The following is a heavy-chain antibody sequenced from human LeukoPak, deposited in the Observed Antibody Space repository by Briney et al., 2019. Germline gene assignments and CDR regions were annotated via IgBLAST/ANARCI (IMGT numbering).Heavy chain of an antibody. J-gene: IGHJ3*02. CDR1: AGSINSDDYY. CDR2: IYSPGTN. CDR3: ARGIGTSYEGSRDAFDI. V-gene: IGHV4-61*02. D-gene: IGHD3-16*01. Sequence: SEILSLTCTVSAGSINSDDYYWSWIRQPAGKGLEWIGRIYSPGTNYNYNPSLKSRVTISIDTSKNQFSLKLTSVTAGDTAVYYCARGIGTSYEGSRDAFDIWGQGTMVTVSS.